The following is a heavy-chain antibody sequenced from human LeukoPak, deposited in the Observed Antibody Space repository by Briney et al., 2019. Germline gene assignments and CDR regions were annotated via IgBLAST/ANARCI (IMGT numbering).Heavy chain of an antibody. D-gene: IGHD2-2*01. J-gene: IGHJ5*02. CDR3: ARDYCITSSGNLGQFDP. CDR1: GFTFSDYY. Sequence: GGSLRLSCAASGFTFSDYYMSWIRQAPGKGLEWVSYISGSSSDTNYADSVKGRFTISRDNAKNSLYLQMNSLRAEDTAVYHCARDYCITSSGNLGQFDPGGQGTQVTVSS. V-gene: IGHV3-11*06. CDR2: ISGSSSDT.